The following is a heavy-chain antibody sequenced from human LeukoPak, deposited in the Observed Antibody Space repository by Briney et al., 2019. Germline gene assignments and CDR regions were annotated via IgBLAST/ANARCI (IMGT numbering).Heavy chain of an antibody. CDR1: GFTFSDYY. J-gene: IGHJ1*01. Sequence: VGSLRLSCAASGFTFSDYYMTWIRQAPGKGLEWLSYISNSGDNIFYADSVKGRFTISRDNAKTSLYLQMNSLTAEDTAIYYCVRTLHFLEWSRSGPYFQHWGQGTLLTVSS. V-gene: IGHV3-11*04. CDR2: ISNSGDNI. CDR3: VRTLHFLEWSRSGPYFQH. D-gene: IGHD3-3*01.